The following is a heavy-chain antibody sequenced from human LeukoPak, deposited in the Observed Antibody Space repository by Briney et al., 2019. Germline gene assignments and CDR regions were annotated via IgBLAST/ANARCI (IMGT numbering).Heavy chain of an antibody. CDR2: IYYSGST. D-gene: IGHD2-15*01. Sequence: SETLSLTCTVSGGSISSYYWSWIRQPPGKGLEWIGHIYYSGSTNYNPSLKSRVTISVDTSKNQFSLKLSSVTAADTAVYYCARVEVVVVAATRYWYFDLWGRGTLVTVSS. V-gene: IGHV4-59*01. CDR3: ARVEVVVVAATRYWYFDL. CDR1: GGSISSYY. J-gene: IGHJ2*01.